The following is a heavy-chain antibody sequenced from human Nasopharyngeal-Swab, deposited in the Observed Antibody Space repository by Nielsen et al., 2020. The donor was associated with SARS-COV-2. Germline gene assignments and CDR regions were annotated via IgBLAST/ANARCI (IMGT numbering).Heavy chain of an antibody. V-gene: IGHV3-21*01. J-gene: IGHJ4*02. CDR3: ARSPYYDFWSGYYTRFDY. CDR2: NSSSSTYI. Sequence: WIRQPPGKGLEWVSSNSSSSTYIYYADSVKGRFTVSRDNAKNSLYLQMSSLRTEDAAVYYCARSPYYDFWSGYYTRFDYWGRGTLVTVSS. D-gene: IGHD3-3*01.